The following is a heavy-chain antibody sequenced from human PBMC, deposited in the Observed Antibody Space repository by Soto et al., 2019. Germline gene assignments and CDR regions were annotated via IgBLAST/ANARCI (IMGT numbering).Heavy chain of an antibody. D-gene: IGHD2-2*01. J-gene: IGHJ4*02. CDR3: ARGECISTGCYAVDY. CDR1: GGTFSSYA. V-gene: IGHV1-69*12. Sequence: QVQLVQSGAEVKKPGSSVKVSCKASGGTFSSYAISWVRQAPGQGLAWMGGIIPICGTANYAQKFQGRVTVTADESTRTAYMELSSMRAEDTAVYYCARGECISTGCYAVDYWGQGTLGTVSS. CDR2: IIPICGTA.